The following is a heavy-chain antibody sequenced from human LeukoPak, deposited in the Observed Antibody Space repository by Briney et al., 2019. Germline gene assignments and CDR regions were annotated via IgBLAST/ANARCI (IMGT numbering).Heavy chain of an antibody. V-gene: IGHV3-64D*09. D-gene: IGHD6-19*01. CDR3: VKDVEVAGPKGRVFDY. J-gene: IGHJ4*02. CDR1: GFTFSSYA. Sequence: PGGSLRLSCSASGFTFSSYAMHWVRQAPGKGLEYVSAISSNGGSTYYADSVKGRFTISRDNSKNTLYLQMSSLRAEDTAVYYCVKDVEVAGPKGRVFDYWGQGTLVTVSS. CDR2: ISSNGGST.